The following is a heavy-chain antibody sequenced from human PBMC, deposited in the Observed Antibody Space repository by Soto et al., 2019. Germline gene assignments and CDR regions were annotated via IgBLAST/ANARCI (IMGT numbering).Heavy chain of an antibody. J-gene: IGHJ4*02. CDR2: ISGSGGST. CDR1: GFTFSSYA. V-gene: IGHV3-23*01. CDR3: AKNTAYYDILTDFDY. D-gene: IGHD3-9*01. Sequence: GGSLRLSCAASGFTFSSYAMSWVRQAPGKGLEWVSAISGSGGSTYYADSVKGRFTISRDNSKNTLYLQMNSLRAEDTAVYYCAKNTAYYDILTDFDYWGQGTLVTVSS.